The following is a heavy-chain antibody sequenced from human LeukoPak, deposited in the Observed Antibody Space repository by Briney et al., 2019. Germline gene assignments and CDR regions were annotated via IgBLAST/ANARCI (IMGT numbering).Heavy chain of an antibody. CDR2: IYTSGST. V-gene: IGHV4-4*07. CDR1: GGSISSYY. J-gene: IGHJ5*02. CDR3: AGCSSTSGYNWFDP. D-gene: IGHD2-2*01. Sequence: PSETLSLTCTVSGGSISSYYRSWIRQPAGKGLEWIGRIYTSGSTNYNPSLKSRVTMSVDTSKNQFSLKLSSVTAADTAVYYCAGCSSTSGYNWFDPWGQGTLVTVSS.